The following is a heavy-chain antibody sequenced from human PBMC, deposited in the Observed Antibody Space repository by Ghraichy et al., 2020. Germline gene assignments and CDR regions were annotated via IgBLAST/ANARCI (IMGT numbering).Heavy chain of an antibody. CDR3: ARDTLYCGGDCLPQIDY. Sequence: GGSLRLSCAASGFTFSSYWMHWVRQAPGKGLVWVSRINSDGSSTSYADSVKGRFTISRDNAKNTLYLQMNSLRAEDTAVYYCARDTLYCGGDCLPQIDYWGQGTLVTVSS. J-gene: IGHJ4*02. CDR1: GFTFSSYW. V-gene: IGHV3-74*01. CDR2: INSDGSST. D-gene: IGHD2-21*02.